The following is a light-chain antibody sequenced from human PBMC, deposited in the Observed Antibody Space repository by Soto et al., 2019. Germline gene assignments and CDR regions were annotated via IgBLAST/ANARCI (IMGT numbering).Light chain of an antibody. CDR2: RNH. J-gene: IGLJ1*01. V-gene: IGLV1-47*01. Sequence: QSVLTLPPSASGTPGQRVIISCSGSSSNIGNNYVSWYQHLPGTAPKLLIYRNHQRPSGVPYRFSGSKSGASAFLAISGLRSDDEADYYCATWDDSLSGQVFGTGTKLTVL. CDR1: SSNIGNNY. CDR3: ATWDDSLSGQV.